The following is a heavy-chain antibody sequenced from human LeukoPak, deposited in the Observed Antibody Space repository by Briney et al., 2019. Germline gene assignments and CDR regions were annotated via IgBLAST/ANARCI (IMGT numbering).Heavy chain of an antibody. Sequence: SETLSLTCTVSGGSISSGDYYWRWIRQPPGKGLEWIGYIYYSGSTYYNPSLKSRVTISVDTSKNQFSLKLSSVTAADTAVYYCAREYGDDNWFDPWGQGTLVTVSS. CDR2: IYYSGST. CDR3: AREYGDDNWFDP. V-gene: IGHV4-30-4*01. J-gene: IGHJ5*02. D-gene: IGHD4-17*01. CDR1: GGSISSGDYY.